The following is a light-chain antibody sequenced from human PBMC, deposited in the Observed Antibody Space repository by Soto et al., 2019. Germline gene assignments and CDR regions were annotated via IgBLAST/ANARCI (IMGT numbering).Light chain of an antibody. J-gene: IGLJ1*01. CDR3: GTWDSSLSAV. V-gene: IGLV1-51*02. CDR1: SSNIGNNY. CDR2: ENN. Sequence: QSVLTQPPSVSAATGQKVTISCSGSSSNIGNNYVSWYQQLPGTAPKLLIYENNKRPSGIPDRFSGSKSGTSATLGITGLQTGDEADYYCGTWDSSLSAVFGTGTKVTV.